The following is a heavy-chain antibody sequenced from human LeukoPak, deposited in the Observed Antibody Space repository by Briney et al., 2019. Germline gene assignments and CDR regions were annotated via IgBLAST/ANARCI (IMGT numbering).Heavy chain of an antibody. J-gene: IGHJ4*02. Sequence: PGGSLRPSCVASGLTLSNFWMTWVRQAPGKGLEWVATINQDGGEKYYVDSVKGRFIISRDNAKNSVYLQMDSLRVEETAVYSCVRGHLWLENWGQGTLVTVSS. V-gene: IGHV3-7*03. CDR2: INQDGGEK. CDR3: VRGHLWLEN. CDR1: GLTLSNFW. D-gene: IGHD3-3*02.